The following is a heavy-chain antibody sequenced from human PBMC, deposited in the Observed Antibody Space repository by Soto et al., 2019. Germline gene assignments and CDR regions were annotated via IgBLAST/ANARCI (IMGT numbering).Heavy chain of an antibody. D-gene: IGHD3-3*01. V-gene: IGHV3-23*01. CDR1: GFTFSSCT. J-gene: IGHJ4*02. CDR3: ARPNTYYDFWSGYYFDY. Sequence: GGSLRLSCASSGFTFSSCTMTWVRQAPGKGLEWVSSISGTGGTTHYTDSVKGRFTISRDNSKNTLYLQMNSLRAEDTAVYYCARPNTYYDFWSGYYFDYWGQGTLVTVSS. CDR2: ISGTGGTT.